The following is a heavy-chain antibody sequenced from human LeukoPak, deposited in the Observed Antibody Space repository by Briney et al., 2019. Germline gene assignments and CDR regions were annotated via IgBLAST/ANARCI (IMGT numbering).Heavy chain of an antibody. CDR1: GGSFSGYY. J-gene: IGHJ3*02. CDR2: INHSGST. CDR3: ARDAFDI. V-gene: IGHV4-34*01. Sequence: KPSETLSLTCAVYGGSFSGYYWSWIRQPPGKGLEWVGEINHSGSTNYNPSLKRGVTISVDTSKHQFSLKLSSVTAADTAVYYCARDAFDIWGQGTMVTVSS.